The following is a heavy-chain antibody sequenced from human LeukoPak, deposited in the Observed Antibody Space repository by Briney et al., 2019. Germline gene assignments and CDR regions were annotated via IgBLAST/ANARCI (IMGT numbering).Heavy chain of an antibody. Sequence: PSETLSLTCTVAGGSISSYYWSWIRQPPGKGLEWIGYIYYSGSTNYNPSLKSRVTISVDTSKNQFSLKLSSVTAADTAVYYCASNYYGSGSLDYWGQGNLVTVSS. CDR2: IYYSGST. CDR1: GGSISSYY. V-gene: IGHV4-59*08. D-gene: IGHD3-10*01. J-gene: IGHJ4*02. CDR3: ASNYYGSGSLDY.